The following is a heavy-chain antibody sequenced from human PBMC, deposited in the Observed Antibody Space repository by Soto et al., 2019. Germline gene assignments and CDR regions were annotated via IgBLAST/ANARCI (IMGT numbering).Heavy chain of an antibody. CDR2: IYYSGST. D-gene: IGHD3-22*01. J-gene: IGHJ6*02. V-gene: IGHV4-30-4*01. CDR1: GGSISSGDYY. Sequence: SETLSLTCTVSGGSISSGDYYGSWIRQPPGKGLEWIGYIYYSGSTYYNPSRKSRVTISVDTSKNQFSLKLSSVTAADTAVYYYDKDKSVRTYYSHTSGYTSYYYGMHVWGQGTRVT. CDR3: DKDKSVRTYYSHTSGYTSYYYGMHV.